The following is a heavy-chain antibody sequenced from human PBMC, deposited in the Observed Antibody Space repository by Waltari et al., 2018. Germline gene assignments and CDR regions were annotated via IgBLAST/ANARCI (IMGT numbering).Heavy chain of an antibody. CDR2: INPNSGGT. V-gene: IGHV1-2*02. CDR1: GYTFTGYY. Sequence: QVQLVQSGAEVKKPGASVKVSCKASGYTFTGYYMHWVRQAPGQGLEWIEWINPNSGGTNYAQKLQGRVTMTRDTSISTAYMELSRLRSDDTAVYYCARAPVLRFLEWLLCYWGQGTLVTVSS. CDR3: ARAPVLRFLEWLLCY. J-gene: IGHJ4*02. D-gene: IGHD3-3*01.